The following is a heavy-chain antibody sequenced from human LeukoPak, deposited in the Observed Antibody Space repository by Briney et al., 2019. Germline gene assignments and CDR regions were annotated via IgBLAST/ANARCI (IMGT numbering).Heavy chain of an antibody. V-gene: IGHV3-64D*09. CDR1: GFTFSSYA. J-gene: IGHJ4*03. Sequence: GGSLRLSCSASGFTFSSYAMHWVRQAPGKGLEYVSAISSSGGRTYYADSVRGRFTISRDNSKNTLYLQMSSLRAEDTAVYYCVKGRYSNSWYSSDYWGQGTTVTVSS. CDR3: VKGRYSNSWYSSDY. D-gene: IGHD6-13*01. CDR2: ISSSGGRT.